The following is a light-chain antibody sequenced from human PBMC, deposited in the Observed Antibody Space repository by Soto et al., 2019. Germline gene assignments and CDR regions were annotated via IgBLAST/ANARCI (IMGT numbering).Light chain of an antibody. Sequence: QSVLTQPASVSVAPGQSITISCTGTSSDVGGYNYVSWYQQHPGKAPKLMVYEVTNRPSAISNRFSGSKSGNTASLTISGLQAEDEADYYCSSYSTSSSTSYVFGTGTKLTVL. CDR3: SSYSTSSSTSYV. CDR2: EVT. J-gene: IGLJ1*01. CDR1: SSDVGGYNY. V-gene: IGLV2-14*01.